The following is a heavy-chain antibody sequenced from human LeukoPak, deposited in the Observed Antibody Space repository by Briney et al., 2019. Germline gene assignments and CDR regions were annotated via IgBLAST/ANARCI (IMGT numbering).Heavy chain of an antibody. CDR1: GFTFSSYS. J-gene: IGHJ5*02. V-gene: IGHV3-21*01. D-gene: IGHD3-9*01. CDR3: VRMYYDILTGYSSWFDP. Sequence: NPGGSLRLSCAASGFTFSSYSMNWVSQAPGKGLEWVSSISSSSSYIYYADSVKGRFTISRDNAKNSLYLQMNSLRAEDTAVYYCVRMYYDILTGYSSWFDPWGQGTLVTVSS. CDR2: ISSSSSYI.